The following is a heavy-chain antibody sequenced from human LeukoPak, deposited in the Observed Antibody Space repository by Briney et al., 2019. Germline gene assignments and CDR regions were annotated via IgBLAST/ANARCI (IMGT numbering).Heavy chain of an antibody. Sequence: GGTLRLSCAASGSTFSRHGMKGLRQAPGQGREGVSGICGDGVKTYYADSVKGRFTISRDNSKNTLYLQMNSLRAVDTAVYYCAKETRGGYSYGYVFGDYWGQGTLVTVSS. D-gene: IGHD5-18*01. CDR2: ICGDGVKT. CDR1: GSTFSRHG. V-gene: IGHV3-23*01. CDR3: AKETRGGYSYGYVFGDY. J-gene: IGHJ4*02.